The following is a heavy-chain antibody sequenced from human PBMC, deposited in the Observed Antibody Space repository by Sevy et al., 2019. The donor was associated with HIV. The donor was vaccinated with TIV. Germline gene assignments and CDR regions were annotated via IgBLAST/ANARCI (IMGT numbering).Heavy chain of an antibody. V-gene: IGHV3-49*03. Sequence: GGSLRLSCTASGFTFGDYAMSWFRQAPGKGLEWVGFIRSKAYGGTTEYAASVKGRFTISRDDSKSIAYLQMNSLKTEDTAVYCCTRDFYADSSGWYGIDYWGQGTLVTVSS. J-gene: IGHJ4*02. CDR2: IRSKAYGGTT. CDR1: GFTFGDYA. CDR3: TRDFYADSSGWYGIDY. D-gene: IGHD6-19*01.